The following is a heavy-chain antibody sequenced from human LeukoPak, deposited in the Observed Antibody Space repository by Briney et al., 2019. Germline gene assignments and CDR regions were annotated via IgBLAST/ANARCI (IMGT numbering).Heavy chain of an antibody. Sequence: GASVKVSCKASGGTFSSYAISWVRQAPGQGLEWMGGIIPIFGTANYAQKFQGRVTITADKSTSTAYMELSSLRSEDTAVYYCARFKPAAAIHFDYWGQGTLVTVSS. D-gene: IGHD2-2*01. CDR1: GGTFSSYA. J-gene: IGHJ4*02. V-gene: IGHV1-69*06. CDR2: IIPIFGTA. CDR3: ARFKPAAAIHFDY.